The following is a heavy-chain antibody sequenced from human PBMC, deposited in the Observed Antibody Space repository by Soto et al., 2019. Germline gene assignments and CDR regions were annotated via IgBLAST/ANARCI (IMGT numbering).Heavy chain of an antibody. CDR1: GFTFSSYA. CDR2: ISYDGSNK. J-gene: IGHJ4*02. CDR3: ARGSGYSSGWYAAYFDY. D-gene: IGHD6-19*01. V-gene: IGHV3-30-3*01. Sequence: GGSLRLSCAASGFTFSSYAMHWVRQAPGKGLEWVAVISYDGSNKYYADSVKGRFTISRDNSKNTLYLQMNSLRAEDTAVYYCARGSGYSSGWYAAYFDYWGQGTLVTVSS.